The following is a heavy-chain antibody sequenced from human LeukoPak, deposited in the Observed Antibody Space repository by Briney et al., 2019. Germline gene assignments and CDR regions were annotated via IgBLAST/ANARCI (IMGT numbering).Heavy chain of an antibody. D-gene: IGHD1-26*01. Sequence: GGSLRLSCAASGFTFSTYAMSWVRQAPGKGLEWVSTVSTSGGSTYYADSVKGRFTISRDNSKNTQYLQMNSLRAEDTAVYYCAKGNWGERLDWYFDLWGRGTLVTVSS. CDR2: VSTSGGST. CDR1: GFTFSTYA. J-gene: IGHJ2*01. CDR3: AKGNWGERLDWYFDL. V-gene: IGHV3-23*01.